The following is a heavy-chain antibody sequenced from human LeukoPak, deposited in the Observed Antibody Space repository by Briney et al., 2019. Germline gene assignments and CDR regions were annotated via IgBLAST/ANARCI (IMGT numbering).Heavy chain of an antibody. CDR2: ISSSSSYI. CDR3: AREGGVTYYYDSSGYYYGY. D-gene: IGHD3-22*01. V-gene: IGHV3-21*01. Sequence: GGSLKLSCAASGLTFSGSSMHWVRQAPGKGLEWVSSISSSSSYIYYADSVKGRFAISRDNAKNSLYLQMNSLRAEDTAVYYCAREGGVTYYYDSSGYYYGYWGQGTLVTVSS. J-gene: IGHJ4*02. CDR1: GLTFSGSS.